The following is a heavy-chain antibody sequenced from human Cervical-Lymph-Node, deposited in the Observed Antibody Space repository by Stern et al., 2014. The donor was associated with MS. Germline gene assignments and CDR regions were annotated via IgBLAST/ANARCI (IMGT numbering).Heavy chain of an antibody. Sequence: VQLVESGAEVKKPGSSGKVSCKASGVTFSTYAISWVRQAPGQGLEWMGRIIPILGIANYAQKFQGRVTITADKSTSTAYMELSSLRSEDTAVYYCARDYYDSSGFDYWGQGTLVTVSS. V-gene: IGHV1-69*09. J-gene: IGHJ4*02. CDR2: IIPILGIA. D-gene: IGHD3-22*01. CDR3: ARDYYDSSGFDY. CDR1: GVTFSTYA.